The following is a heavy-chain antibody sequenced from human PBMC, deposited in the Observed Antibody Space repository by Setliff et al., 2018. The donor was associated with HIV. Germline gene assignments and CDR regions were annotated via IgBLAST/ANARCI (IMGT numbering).Heavy chain of an antibody. J-gene: IGHJ4*02. V-gene: IGHV6-1*01. CDR2: TFHRSKWYS. CDR3: ARSITTAGTVFDY. CDR1: GDSVSNYSAA. Sequence: SQTLSLTCAISGDSVSNYSAAWNWIRQSPSRGLEWLGRTFHRSKWYSDYAESVRSGITINPDTSKNQLSLQLHSVTPEDTAVYYCARSITTAGTVFDYWGQGTLVTV. D-gene: IGHD6-13*01.